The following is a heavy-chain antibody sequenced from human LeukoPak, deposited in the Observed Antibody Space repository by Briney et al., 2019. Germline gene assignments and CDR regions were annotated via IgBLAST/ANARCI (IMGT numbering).Heavy chain of an antibody. CDR3: ARGGDFWSGFSSFDY. J-gene: IGHJ4*02. V-gene: IGHV3-30-3*01. Sequence: PGGSLRLSCAASGFTFSSYAMHWVRQAPGKGLEWVAVISYDGSNKYYADSVKGRFTISRDNSKNTLYLQMNSLRAEDTAVYYCARGGDFWSGFSSFDYWGQGTLVTVSS. D-gene: IGHD3-3*01. CDR2: ISYDGSNK. CDR1: GFTFSSYA.